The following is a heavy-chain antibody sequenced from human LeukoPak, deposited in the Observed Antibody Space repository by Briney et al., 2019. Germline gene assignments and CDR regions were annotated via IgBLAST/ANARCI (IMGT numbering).Heavy chain of an antibody. CDR1: GYSFTGYY. J-gene: IGHJ4*02. Sequence: ASVKVSCKASGYSFTGYYIHWVRQAPGQGLEWPGRINPNSGGTHYAQKFQGRVTMTRDTSIVTAYMELSRLGSDDTAVYYCARAGYDSNGLDYWGQGTLVTVSS. D-gene: IGHD3-22*01. CDR2: INPNSGGT. CDR3: ARAGYDSNGLDY. V-gene: IGHV1-2*06.